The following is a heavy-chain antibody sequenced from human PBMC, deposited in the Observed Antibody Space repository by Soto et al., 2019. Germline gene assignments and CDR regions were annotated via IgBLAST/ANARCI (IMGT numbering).Heavy chain of an antibody. CDR1: GGSISSGGYH. Sequence: NPSETLSLTCTVSGGSISSGGYHWSWIRRHPGKGLEWIGYIYYSGSTYYNPSLKSRVTISVDTSKNQFSLKLSSVTAADTAVYYCARTPDYGDYYFDYWGQGTLVTVSS. D-gene: IGHD4-17*01. V-gene: IGHV4-31*03. CDR3: ARTPDYGDYYFDY. CDR2: IYYSGST. J-gene: IGHJ4*02.